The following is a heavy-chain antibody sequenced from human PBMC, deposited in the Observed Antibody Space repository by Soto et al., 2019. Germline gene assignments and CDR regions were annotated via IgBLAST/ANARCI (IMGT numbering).Heavy chain of an antibody. CDR2: IIPIFNST. CDR3: AREGRGKKAGYNGLVSLGY. CDR1: GSRFSNYV. Sequence: SVKVSCKVSGSRFSNYVISWVRQAPGHGLEWLGRIIPIFNSTKYAQSFQGRVTITADKSTSTASLELSSLRSDDTAVYYCAREGRGKKAGYNGLVSLGYWGQGTLVTVS. D-gene: IGHD2-2*02. V-gene: IGHV1-69*06. J-gene: IGHJ4*02.